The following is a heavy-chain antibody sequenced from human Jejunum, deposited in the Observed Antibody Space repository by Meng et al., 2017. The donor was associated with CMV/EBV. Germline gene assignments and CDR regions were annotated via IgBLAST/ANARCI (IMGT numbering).Heavy chain of an antibody. J-gene: IGHJ5*02. CDR2: IGAYNGNT. D-gene: IGHD3-3*01. Sequence: GYTFADYGIHWVRPAPGQGLEWMGWIGAYNGNTEYAQKFQGRVSMTTDTSTSTAYMELRSLRPDDTAVYYCARDPHDFWSSYFFDPWGQGTLVTVSS. V-gene: IGHV1-18*01. CDR3: ARDPHDFWSSYFFDP. CDR1: GYTFADYG.